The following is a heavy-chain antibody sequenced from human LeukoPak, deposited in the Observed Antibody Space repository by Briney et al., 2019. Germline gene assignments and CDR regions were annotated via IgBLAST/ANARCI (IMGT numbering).Heavy chain of an antibody. CDR1: GGSFSSYY. V-gene: IGHV4-34*01. D-gene: IGHD6-13*01. CDR2: INHSGST. J-gene: IGHJ6*02. CDR3: ARVMYSSRWRDRHPRKRNYYYGMDV. Sequence: SETLSLTCAVYGGSFSSYYWSWIRQPPGKGLEWIGEINHSGSTNYNPSLKSRVTISVDTSKNQFSLKLSSVTAADTAAYYCARVMYSSRWRDRHPRKRNYYYGMDVWGQGTTVTVSS.